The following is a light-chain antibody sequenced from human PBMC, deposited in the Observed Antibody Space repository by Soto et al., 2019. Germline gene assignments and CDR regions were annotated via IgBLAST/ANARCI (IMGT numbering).Light chain of an antibody. CDR3: SSYTSSSTLV. CDR1: SSDVGGYNY. CDR2: EVS. V-gene: IGLV2-14*01. J-gene: IGLJ1*01. Sequence: LTQPASVSGSPGQSITISCTGTSSDVGGYNYVSWYQQHPGKAPKLMIYEVSNRPSGVSNRFSGSKSGNTASLIISGLQAEDEADYYCSSYTSSSTLVFGTGTKVTVL.